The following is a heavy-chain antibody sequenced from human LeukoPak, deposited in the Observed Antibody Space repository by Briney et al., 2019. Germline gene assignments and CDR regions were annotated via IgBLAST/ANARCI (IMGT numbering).Heavy chain of an antibody. J-gene: IGHJ6*02. CDR2: IYTSGST. CDR3: ARDESTVTTWYYYGMDV. D-gene: IGHD4-17*01. CDR1: GGSISSYY. V-gene: IGHV4-4*07. Sequence: SETLSLTCTVSGGSISSYYWSWIRQPAGKGLEWIGRIYTSGSTNYNPSLKSRVTMSVDTSKNQFSLKLSSVTAADTAVHYCARDESTVTTWYYYGMDVWGQGTTVTVSS.